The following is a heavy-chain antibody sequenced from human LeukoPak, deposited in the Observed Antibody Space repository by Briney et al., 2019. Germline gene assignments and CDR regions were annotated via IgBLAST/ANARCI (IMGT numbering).Heavy chain of an antibody. D-gene: IGHD1-20*01. V-gene: IGHV3-48*03. Sequence: GRSLRLSCAASGFTFSSYEMNWVRQAPGKGLEWVSYISSSGSTIYYVDSVKGRFTISRDNAKNSLYLQMNSLRAEDTAVYYCAREGNWNDQDYWGQGTLVTVSS. CDR1: GFTFSSYE. CDR3: AREGNWNDQDY. J-gene: IGHJ4*02. CDR2: ISSSGSTI.